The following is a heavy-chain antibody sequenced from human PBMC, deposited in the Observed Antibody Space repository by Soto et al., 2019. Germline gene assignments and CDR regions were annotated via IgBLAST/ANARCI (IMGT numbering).Heavy chain of an antibody. CDR1: GYTFTSYG. J-gene: IGHJ6*02. CDR3: ARDGALGENYSYYGMDV. D-gene: IGHD3-16*01. CDR2: ISAYNGNT. Sequence: QVPLVQSGAEVKKPGASVKVSCKASGYTFTSYGISWVRQAPGQGLEWMGWISAYNGNTNYAQKLQGRVTMTTDTSTSTAYMELRSLRSDDTAVYYCARDGALGENYSYYGMDVWGQGTTVTVSS. V-gene: IGHV1-18*01.